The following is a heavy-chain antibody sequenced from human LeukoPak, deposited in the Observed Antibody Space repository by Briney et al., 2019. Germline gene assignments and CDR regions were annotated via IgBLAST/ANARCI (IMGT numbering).Heavy chain of an antibody. V-gene: IGHV3-23*01. CDR1: GFTFSNYN. CDR3: AKGGSLDI. J-gene: IGHJ3*02. CDR2: ISGSGVST. D-gene: IGHD3-16*01. Sequence: GSLRLSCAASGFTFSNYNMNWVRQAPGKGLEWVSAISGSGVSTFYADSVKGRFSISRDNSKNTLYLEMNSLRGEDTALYFCAKGGSLDIWGQGTMVTVSS.